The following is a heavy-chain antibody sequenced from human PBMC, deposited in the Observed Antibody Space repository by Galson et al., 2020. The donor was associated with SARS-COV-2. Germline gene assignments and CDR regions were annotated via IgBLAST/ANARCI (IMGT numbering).Heavy chain of an antibody. Sequence: GGSLRLSCAAYVFTLSSFTMNWVRQAPGKGLEWVASISSSSSYIYYADSVKGRFTISRDNAKNSLYLQMNSLRAEDTAVYYCARFDYGGNSNYDAFDIWGQGTMVTVSS. V-gene: IGHV3-21*01. CDR2: ISSSSSYI. J-gene: IGHJ3*02. CDR1: VFTLSSFT. CDR3: ARFDYGGNSNYDAFDI. D-gene: IGHD4-17*01.